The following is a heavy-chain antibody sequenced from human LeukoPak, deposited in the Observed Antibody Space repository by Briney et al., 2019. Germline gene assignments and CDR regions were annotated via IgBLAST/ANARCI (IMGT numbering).Heavy chain of an antibody. CDR3: ARSPTSWYFDY. CDR1: GFTFSNYA. Sequence: GGSLRLSCAASGFTFSNYAMSWVRQAPGKGLEWVSGISGSDSTYYADSVKGRFTISRDNSKNTLYLQMNSLRPEDTSVYYCARSPTSWYFDYWGQGTLVTVSS. CDR2: ISGSDST. V-gene: IGHV3-23*01. D-gene: IGHD2-2*01. J-gene: IGHJ4*02.